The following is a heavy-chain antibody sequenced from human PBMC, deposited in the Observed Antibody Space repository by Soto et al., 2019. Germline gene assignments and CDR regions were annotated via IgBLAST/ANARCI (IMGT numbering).Heavy chain of an antibody. CDR2: ISGSGGST. CDR1: GFTFITYA. CDR3: QTSYGSYYSPTDH. Sequence: PGGSLRLSCAASGFTFITYAINWVRQAPGKGLEWVSGISGSGGSTYYADSVKGRFTISRDNSKNTLYLQMNSLRAEDTAVYYCQTSYGSYYSPTDHSGRATLVTVSS. V-gene: IGHV3-23*01. D-gene: IGHD3-10*01. J-gene: IGHJ4*02.